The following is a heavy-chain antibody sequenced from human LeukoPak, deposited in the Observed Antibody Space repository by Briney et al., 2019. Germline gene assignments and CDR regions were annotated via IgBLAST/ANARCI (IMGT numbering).Heavy chain of an antibody. CDR2: IYYSGST. Sequence: PSETLSLTCTVSGGSISSSSHYWGWIHQPPGKGLEWIGSIYYSGSTYYNPSLKSRVTISVDTSKNQFSLKLSSVTAADTAVYYCARHVIVFGVSCWFDPWGQGTLVTVSS. CDR1: GGSISSSSHY. D-gene: IGHD2-15*01. CDR3: ARHVIVFGVSCWFDP. V-gene: IGHV4-39*01. J-gene: IGHJ5*02.